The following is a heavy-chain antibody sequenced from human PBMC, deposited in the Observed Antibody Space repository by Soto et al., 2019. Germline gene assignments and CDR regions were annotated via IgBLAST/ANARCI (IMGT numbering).Heavy chain of an antibody. J-gene: IGHJ4*02. Sequence: QVQLQESGPGLVKPSETLSLTCTVSGGSISSYYWSWIRQPPGKGLEWIGYIYYSGSTNYNPSLKSRVTTSVYTSKNQCALKLSSVPAADTAVYYCARRYGGGFDYWGQGTLVTVSS. CDR2: IYYSGST. CDR3: ARRYGGGFDY. V-gene: IGHV4-59*08. CDR1: GGSISSYY. D-gene: IGHD2-15*01.